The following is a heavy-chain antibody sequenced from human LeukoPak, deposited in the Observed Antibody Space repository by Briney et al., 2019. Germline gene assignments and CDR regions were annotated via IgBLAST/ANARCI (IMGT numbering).Heavy chain of an antibody. CDR2: ISSSGSTI. Sequence: GGSLRLSCAASGFTVSSNYMSWVRQAPGKGLEWVSYISSSGSTIYYADSVKGRFTISRDNAKNSLYLQMNSLRAEDTAVYYCARDFEPLSNYYETPPSYGMDVWGQGTTVTVSS. J-gene: IGHJ6*02. CDR1: GFTVSSNY. CDR3: ARDFEPLSNYYETPPSYGMDV. V-gene: IGHV3-11*01. D-gene: IGHD3-22*01.